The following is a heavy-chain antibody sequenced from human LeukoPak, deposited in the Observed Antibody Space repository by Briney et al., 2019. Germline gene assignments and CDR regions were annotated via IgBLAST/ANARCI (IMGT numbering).Heavy chain of an antibody. CDR2: TRNRANIYAT. Sequence: GVSLTLSCAAYGFTFSDHYMDWVPHALGKGRVWVGHTRNRANIYATKYAACVKGTCTISRSYSKISLYRQIHSVKTEDTAVYYCARPTYYYESSGSPVLGSMDVWGKGTRVTV. CDR3: ARPTYYYESSGSPVLGSMDV. D-gene: IGHD3-22*01. J-gene: IGHJ6*04. CDR1: GFTFSDHY. V-gene: IGHV3-72*01.